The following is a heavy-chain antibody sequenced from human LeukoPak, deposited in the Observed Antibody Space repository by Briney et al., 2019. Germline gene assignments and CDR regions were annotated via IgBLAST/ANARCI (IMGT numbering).Heavy chain of an antibody. D-gene: IGHD5-12*01. Sequence: GASVKVSCKASGYTFTSYYMHWVREAPAQGLEWMGIINPSGGSTSYAQKFQGRVTMTRDTSTSTVYMELSSRRSEDTAVYYCARESYGGYVYTFDYWGQGTLVTVSS. V-gene: IGHV1-46*01. CDR1: GYTFTSYY. J-gene: IGHJ4*02. CDR2: INPSGGST. CDR3: ARESYGGYVYTFDY.